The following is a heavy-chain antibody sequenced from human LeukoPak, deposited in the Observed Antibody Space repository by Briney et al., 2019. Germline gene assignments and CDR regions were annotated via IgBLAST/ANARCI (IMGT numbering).Heavy chain of an antibody. CDR2: IKQDGSEK. J-gene: IGHJ4*02. CDR3: ARRAGDYSHPYDY. V-gene: IGHV3-7*03. Sequence: GGSLRLSCEASGLTFNKYWMTWVRQAPGKGLEWVANIKQDGSEKNYVDSVKGRFTISRDNSKNTVHLRMNSLRAEDTAMYYCARRAGDYSHPYDYWGQGTLVTVSS. CDR1: GLTFNKYW. D-gene: IGHD3-22*01.